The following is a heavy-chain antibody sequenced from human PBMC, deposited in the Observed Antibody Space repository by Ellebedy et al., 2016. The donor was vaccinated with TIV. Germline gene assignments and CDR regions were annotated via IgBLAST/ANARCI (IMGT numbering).Heavy chain of an antibody. Sequence: SVKVSXXASGGTLSTHTFNWVRQGPGQGLEWVGGIIPIFGTAYYAEKVKVRVTITADEATSTSFMEVRSLTSEDTAVYYCAFPGEGHKKVGHPAFDIWGQGTMVTVSS. CDR2: IIPIFGTA. CDR1: GGTLSTHT. D-gene: IGHD2-2*01. J-gene: IGHJ3*02. V-gene: IGHV1-69*13. CDR3: AFPGEGHKKVGHPAFDI.